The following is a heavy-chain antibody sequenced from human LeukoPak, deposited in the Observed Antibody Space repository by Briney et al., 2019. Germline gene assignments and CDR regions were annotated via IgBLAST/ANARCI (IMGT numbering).Heavy chain of an antibody. CDR1: GFTFDDYG. D-gene: IGHD2-8*01. J-gene: IGHJ4*02. Sequence: PGGSLRLSCAASGFTFDDYGMSWVRQAPGKGLEWVSGINWNGGSTGYADSVKGRFTISRDNAKNSLYLQMNSLRAEDTALYYCAGGYCTNGVCYPAGYWGQGTLVTVSS. CDR2: INWNGGST. CDR3: AGGYCTNGVCYPAGY. V-gene: IGHV3-20*04.